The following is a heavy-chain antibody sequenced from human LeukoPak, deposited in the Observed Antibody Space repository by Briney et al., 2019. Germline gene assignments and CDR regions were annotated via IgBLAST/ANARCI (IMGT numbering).Heavy chain of an antibody. CDR2: IYFSGST. D-gene: IGHD6-13*01. J-gene: IGHJ6*03. CDR3: ARAVEGEYSSRYYYYMDV. V-gene: IGHV4-30-4*08. CDR1: GASISSGDHY. Sequence: SQTLSLTCTVSGASISSGDHYWSWIRQPPGKGLEWIGYIYFSGSTYYNPSLKSRFTISVDTSKNQFSLKLSSVTAADTAVYYCARAVEGEYSSRYYYYMDVWGKGTTVTVSS.